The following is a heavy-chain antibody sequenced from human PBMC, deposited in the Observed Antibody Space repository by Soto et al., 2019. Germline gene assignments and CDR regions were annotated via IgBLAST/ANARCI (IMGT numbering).Heavy chain of an antibody. V-gene: IGHV4-4*02. CDR3: ARDLVVGAPKWFGGMDV. CDR1: GGSISSSNW. Sequence: SETLSLTCAVSGGSISSSNWWSWVRQPPGKGLEWIGEIYHSGSTNYNPSLKSRVTISVDKSKNQFSLKLSSVTAADTAVYYCARDLVVGAPKWFGGMDVWGQGTTVTVSS. D-gene: IGHD1-26*01. CDR2: IYHSGST. J-gene: IGHJ6*02.